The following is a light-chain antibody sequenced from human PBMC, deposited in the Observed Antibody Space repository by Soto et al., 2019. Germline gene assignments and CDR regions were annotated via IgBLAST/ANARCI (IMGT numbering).Light chain of an antibody. CDR1: QSVTTF. CDR3: QQRTNWPLT. CDR2: DAS. Sequence: EIVLTQSPVTLSLSPGERATLSCRASQSVTTFLAWYQQKPGQAPRLLIYDASKRATGIPARFSGSGSGTDFTLTISSLEPEDFAVYYCQQRTNWPLTFVGGTKLEIK. J-gene: IGKJ4*01. V-gene: IGKV3-11*01.